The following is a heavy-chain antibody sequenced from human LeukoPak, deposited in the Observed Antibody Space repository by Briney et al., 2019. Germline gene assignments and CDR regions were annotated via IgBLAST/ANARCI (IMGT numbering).Heavy chain of an antibody. CDR3: ASSITGTRSKFDY. V-gene: IGHV4-59*08. D-gene: IGHD1/OR15-1a*01. CDR2: IYYSGSS. Sequence: SETLSLTCTVSGGSISNYYWRWIRQPPGEGLEWIGYIYYSGSSNENPSLKSRVTISVDTSKNEFSLKRSSVTAADTAVYYCASSITGTRSKFDYWGQGTLVTVSS. J-gene: IGHJ4*02. CDR1: GGSISNYY.